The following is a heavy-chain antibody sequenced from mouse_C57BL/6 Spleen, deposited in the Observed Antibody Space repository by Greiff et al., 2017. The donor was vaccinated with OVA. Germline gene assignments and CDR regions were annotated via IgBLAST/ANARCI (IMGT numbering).Heavy chain of an antibody. Sequence: EVKLVESGGDLVKPGGSLKLSCAASGFTFSSYGMSWVRQTPDKRLEWVATISSGGSYTYYPDSVKGRFTLSRDHAKNTLYLQMSSLKSEDTAMYDCAREGTGTLLYFDYWGQGTTLTVSS. D-gene: IGHD4-1*01. CDR1: GFTFSSYG. CDR3: AREGTGTLLYFDY. CDR2: ISSGGSYT. J-gene: IGHJ2*01. V-gene: IGHV5-6*01.